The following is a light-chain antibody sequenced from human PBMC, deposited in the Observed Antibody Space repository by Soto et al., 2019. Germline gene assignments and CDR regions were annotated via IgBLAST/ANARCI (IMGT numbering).Light chain of an antibody. CDR2: GAS. Sequence: EIVLTQSPGTLSLSPGERATLSCRASQSVSSSYLAWYQQKPGQAPRLLIYGASSRATGIPDRFSGSGSGTDFTLTISRLEPEDFAVYYCQQYGSSLRTFGQGTKAEIE. CDR1: QSVSSSY. J-gene: IGKJ1*01. V-gene: IGKV3-20*01. CDR3: QQYGSSLRT.